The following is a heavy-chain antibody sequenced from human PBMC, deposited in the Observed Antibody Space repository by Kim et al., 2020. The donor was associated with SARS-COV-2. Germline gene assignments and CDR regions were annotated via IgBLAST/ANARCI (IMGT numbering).Heavy chain of an antibody. D-gene: IGHD6-19*01. V-gene: IGHV4-59*09. CDR3: ARGSSSGYIYYYYGMDV. J-gene: IGHJ6*02. Sequence: LKSRVTISVDTSKNQFSLKLSSVTAADTAVYYCARGSSSGYIYYYYGMDVWGQGTTVTVSS.